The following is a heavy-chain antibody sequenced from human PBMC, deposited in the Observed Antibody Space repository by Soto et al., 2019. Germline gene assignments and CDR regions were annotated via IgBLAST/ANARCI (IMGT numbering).Heavy chain of an antibody. V-gene: IGHV4-39*01. J-gene: IGHJ6*02. Sequence: SETLSLTCTVSGGSISSSSYYWGWIRQPPGKGLEWIGSIYYSGSTYYNPSLKSRVTISVDTSKNQFSLKLSSVTAADTAVYYCASQAGFYYYSVMDVWGQGTTVTVSS. CDR3: ASQAGFYYYSVMDV. CDR1: GGSISSSSYY. D-gene: IGHD6-19*01. CDR2: IYYSGST.